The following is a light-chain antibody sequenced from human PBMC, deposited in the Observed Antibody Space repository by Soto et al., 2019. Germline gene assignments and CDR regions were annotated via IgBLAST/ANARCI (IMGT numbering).Light chain of an antibody. V-gene: IGLV1-40*01. CDR2: GNS. J-gene: IGLJ1*01. CDR3: QSYGDSLSGYV. Sequence: LTQPPSVSGAPGQRVTISCTGSNSNIGAGYDVHWYQQLPGTAPKLLIYGNSNRPSGVPDRFSGSKSGTSASLTITGLQAEDEADYYCQSYGDSLSGYVFGTGTKVTVL. CDR1: NSNIGAGYD.